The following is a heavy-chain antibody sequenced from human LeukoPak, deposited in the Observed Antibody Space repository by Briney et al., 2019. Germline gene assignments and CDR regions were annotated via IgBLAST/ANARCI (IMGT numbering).Heavy chain of an antibody. J-gene: IGHJ5*02. D-gene: IGHD1-1*01. CDR3: ARGRTWNYSWFDP. V-gene: IGHV4-39*07. CDR1: GGSISSSSYY. Sequence: PSETLSLTCTVSGGSISSSSYYWGWIRQPPGKGLEWIGSIYYSGSTYYNPSLKSRVTISVDTSKNQFSLNLSSVTAADTSVYYCARGRTWNYSWFDPWGQGTLVTVSS. CDR2: IYYSGST.